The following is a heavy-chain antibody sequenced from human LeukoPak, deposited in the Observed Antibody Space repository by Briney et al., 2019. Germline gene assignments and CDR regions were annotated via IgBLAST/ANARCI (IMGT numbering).Heavy chain of an antibody. CDR1: GFTFSGSA. J-gene: IGHJ4*02. V-gene: IGHV3-73*01. Sequence: GGSLRLSCAASGFTFSGSAMYWVRQASGKGLEWVGRIRDKANSYATAYAASVKGRFTISRDDSKNTAYLQMNSLKTEDTALYYRTTLEDYWGQGTLVTVSS. CDR2: IRDKANSYAT. CDR3: TTLEDY.